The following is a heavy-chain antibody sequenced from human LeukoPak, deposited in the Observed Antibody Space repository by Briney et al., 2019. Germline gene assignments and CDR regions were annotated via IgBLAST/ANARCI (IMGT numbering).Heavy chain of an antibody. D-gene: IGHD4-17*01. CDR3: ASRXYGETXIAVFDY. J-gene: IGHJ4*02. V-gene: IGHV3-23*01. CDR2: ISGSGRSS. CDR1: GLTFSSHA. Sequence: GGSLRLSCVASGLTFSSHAMTWVRQTPGKGLEWVAGISGSGRSSYHADFVKGRFTISRDNSKNTLYLQMNNLRAEDTALYYCASRXYGETXIAVFDYWGPGTLVTVSS.